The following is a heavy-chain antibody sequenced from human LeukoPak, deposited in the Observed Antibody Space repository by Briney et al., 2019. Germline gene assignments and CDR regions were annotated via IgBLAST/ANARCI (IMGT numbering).Heavy chain of an antibody. D-gene: IGHD6-19*01. CDR1: GASITSYY. CDR2: IYYSGST. Sequence: SETLSLTCAVSGASITSYYWSWIRQPPGRGLEWIGYIYYSGSTNYNPSLKSRVTMSVDTSKNEFSLKLSSVTTADTAVYYCATRRIAVAAPFDYWGQGTLVTVSS. J-gene: IGHJ4*02. V-gene: IGHV4-59*01. CDR3: ATRRIAVAAPFDY.